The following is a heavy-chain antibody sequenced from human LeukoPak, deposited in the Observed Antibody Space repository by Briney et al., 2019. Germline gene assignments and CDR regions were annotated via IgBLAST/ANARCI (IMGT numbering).Heavy chain of an antibody. CDR3: AKGGSYSSPYYYYGMDV. J-gene: IGHJ6*02. V-gene: IGHV3-11*04. D-gene: IGHD1-26*01. Sequence: GGSLRLSCAASGFTFSDYYMSWIRQAPGKGLEWVSYISSSGSTIYYADSVKGRFTISRDNSKNTLYLQMNSLRAEDTAVYYCAKGGSYSSPYYYYGMDVWGQGTTVTVSS. CDR1: GFTFSDYY. CDR2: ISSSGSTI.